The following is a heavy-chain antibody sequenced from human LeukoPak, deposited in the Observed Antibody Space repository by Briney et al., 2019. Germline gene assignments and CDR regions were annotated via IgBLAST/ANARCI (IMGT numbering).Heavy chain of an antibody. Sequence: GGSLRLSCAASGFTFDDYAMHWVRQAPGKGLEWVSLISGDGGSTYYADSVKGRFTISRDNSKNSLYLQMNSLRTEDTALYYCSKDMPCSGWYEAAYYFDYWGQGTLVAVSS. J-gene: IGHJ4*02. CDR1: GFTFDDYA. D-gene: IGHD6-19*01. CDR2: ISGDGGST. CDR3: SKDMPCSGWYEAAYYFDY. V-gene: IGHV3-43*02.